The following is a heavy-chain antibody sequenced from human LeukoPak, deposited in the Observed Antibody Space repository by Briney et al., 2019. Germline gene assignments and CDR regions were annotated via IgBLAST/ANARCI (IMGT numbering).Heavy chain of an antibody. CDR3: AKGVWFGELLTYFDY. J-gene: IGHJ4*02. D-gene: IGHD3-10*01. V-gene: IGHV3-9*01. CDR1: GFTFDDYA. Sequence: GRSLRLSCAASGFTFDDYAMHWVRQAPGKGLEWVSGTSWNSGSIGYADSVKGRFTISRDNAKNSLYLQMNSLRAEDTALYYCAKGVWFGELLTYFDYWGQGTLVTVSS. CDR2: TSWNSGSI.